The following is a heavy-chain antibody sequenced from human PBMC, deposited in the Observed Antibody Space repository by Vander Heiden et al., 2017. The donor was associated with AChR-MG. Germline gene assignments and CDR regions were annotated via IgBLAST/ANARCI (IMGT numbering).Heavy chain of an antibody. Sequence: QVQLVQSGAEVKKPGASVKVSCKASGYTFTSYYMHWVRKAHGQGLEWMGIINPSGGSTSYAQKFQGRVTMTRDKSTSTVYMELSSLRSEDTAVYYCAREGNWNDVYYWGQGTLVTVSS. CDR1: GYTFTSYY. D-gene: IGHD1-1*01. J-gene: IGHJ4*02. CDR3: AREGNWNDVYY. CDR2: INPSGGST. V-gene: IGHV1-46*01.